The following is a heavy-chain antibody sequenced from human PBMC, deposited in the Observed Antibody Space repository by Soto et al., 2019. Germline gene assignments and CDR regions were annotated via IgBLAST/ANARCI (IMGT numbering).Heavy chain of an antibody. V-gene: IGHV5-51*01. D-gene: IGHD2-2*01. J-gene: IGHJ6*02. CDR2: IYPGDSDT. CDR1: GYSFTSYW. Sequence: PGESLKLSCKGSGYSFTSYWIGWVRQMPGKGLEWMGIIYPGDSDTRYSPSFQGQVTISADKSISTAYLQWSSLKASDTAMYHCARSGDIVVVPAASGMDVWGQGTTVTVSS. CDR3: ARSGDIVVVPAASGMDV.